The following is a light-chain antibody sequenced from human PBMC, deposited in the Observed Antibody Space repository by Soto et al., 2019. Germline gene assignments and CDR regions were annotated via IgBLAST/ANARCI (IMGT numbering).Light chain of an antibody. CDR2: LGS. CDR1: QSLPHSNGYNY. V-gene: IGKV2-28*01. J-gene: IGKJ3*01. CDR3: MQALQTSFT. Sequence: DIVMTQSPLSLPVTPGEPASISCRSSQSLPHSNGYNYLDWYLQKPGQSPQLLIYLGSNRASGVPDRFSGSGSGTHFTLKISRVEAEDVGVYYCMQALQTSFTFGPGTKVDIK.